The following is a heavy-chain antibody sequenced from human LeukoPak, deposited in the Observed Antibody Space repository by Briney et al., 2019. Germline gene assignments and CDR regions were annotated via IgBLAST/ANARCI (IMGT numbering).Heavy chain of an antibody. CDR3: ARRTVAGIDY. CDR2: IYLGDSDT. Sequence: GESLKISFKGSGYSFTSYWIGWVRQMPGKGLEWMGIIYLGDSDTRYSPSFQGQVTISADRAISTAYLQWSSLKASDTAMYYCARRTVAGIDYWGQGTLVTVSS. CDR1: GYSFTSYW. D-gene: IGHD6-19*01. J-gene: IGHJ4*02. V-gene: IGHV5-51*01.